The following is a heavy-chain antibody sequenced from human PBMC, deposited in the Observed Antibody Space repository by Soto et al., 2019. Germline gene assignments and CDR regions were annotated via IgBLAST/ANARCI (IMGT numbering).Heavy chain of an antibody. CDR2: IYYSGST. D-gene: IGHD2-8*01. J-gene: IGHJ4*02. CDR1: GGSISSYY. CDR3: ARRYAGNFDY. Sequence: ASETLSLTCTVFGGSISSYYWSWIRQPPGKGLEWIGYIYYSGSTNYNPSLKSRVTISVDTSKNQFSLKLSSVTAADTAVYYCARRYAGNFDYWGQGTLVTVSS. V-gene: IGHV4-59*01.